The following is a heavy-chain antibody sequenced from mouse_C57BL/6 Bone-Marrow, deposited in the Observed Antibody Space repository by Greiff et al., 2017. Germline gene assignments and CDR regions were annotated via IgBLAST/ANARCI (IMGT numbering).Heavy chain of an antibody. CDR2: IDPSDSYT. Sequence: VQLQQPGAELVKPGASVKLSCKASGYTFTSYWMQWVKQRPGQGLEWIGEIDPSDSYTNYNQKVKGKATLTVDTSSSTAYMQLSSLTSEDSAVYYCARTTTVVAEAYWGQGTLVTVSA. D-gene: IGHD1-1*01. CDR3: ARTTTVVAEAY. J-gene: IGHJ3*01. CDR1: GYTFTSYW. V-gene: IGHV1-50*01.